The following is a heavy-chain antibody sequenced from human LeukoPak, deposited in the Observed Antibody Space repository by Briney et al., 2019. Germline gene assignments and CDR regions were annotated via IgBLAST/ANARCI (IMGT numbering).Heavy chain of an antibody. CDR3: ARVGALSSSWLLY. J-gene: IGHJ4*02. D-gene: IGHD6-13*01. CDR2: ISRSATTI. Sequence: PGGSLRLSCAASGFTFSSYAMHWVRQAPGKGLEWVSSISRSATTIYYADSVKGRFTISRDNAKNSLYLQMNSLRAEDTAVYFCARVGALSSSWLLYWGQGTLVTVSS. CDR1: GFTFSSYA. V-gene: IGHV3-48*03.